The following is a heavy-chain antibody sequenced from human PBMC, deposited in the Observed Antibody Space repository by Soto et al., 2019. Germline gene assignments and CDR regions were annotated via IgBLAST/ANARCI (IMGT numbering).Heavy chain of an antibody. CDR1: GFTVSSNY. CDR3: ARDPDYGDYDAFDI. V-gene: IGHV3-66*01. Sequence: GGSLRLSCAASGFTVSSNYMSWVRQAPGKGLEWVSVIYSGGSTYYADSVKGRFTISRDNSKNTLYLQMNSLRAEDTAVYYGARDPDYGDYDAFDIWGQGTMVTVSS. D-gene: IGHD4-17*01. CDR2: IYSGGST. J-gene: IGHJ3*02.